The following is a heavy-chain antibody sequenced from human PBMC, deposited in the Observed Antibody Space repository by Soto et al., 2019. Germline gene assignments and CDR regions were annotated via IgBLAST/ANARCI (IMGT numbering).Heavy chain of an antibody. CDR1: GFTFSSYA. CDR2: ISYDGSNK. V-gene: IGHV3-30-3*01. Sequence: QVQLVESGGGVVQPGRSLRLSCAASGFTFSSYAMHWVRQAPGKGLEWVAVISYDGSNKYYADSVKGRFTISRDNSKNTLYLQMNSLRAEDTAVYYCARNGDSSGYYLDYWGQGTLVTVSS. J-gene: IGHJ4*02. CDR3: ARNGDSSGYYLDY. D-gene: IGHD3-22*01.